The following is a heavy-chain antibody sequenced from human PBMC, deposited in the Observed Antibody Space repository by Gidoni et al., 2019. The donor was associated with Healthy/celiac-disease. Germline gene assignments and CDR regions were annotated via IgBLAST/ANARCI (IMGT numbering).Heavy chain of an antibody. Sequence: QVTLRESGPALVKPTQTLTLTCTFSGFSLSTSGMCVSWIRQPPGKALEWLARIDWDDDKYYSTSLKTRLTISKDTSKNQVVLTMTNMDPVDTATYYCARTSQWLVPHYFDYWGQGTLVTVSS. D-gene: IGHD6-19*01. CDR3: ARTSQWLVPHYFDY. V-gene: IGHV2-70*15. J-gene: IGHJ4*02. CDR1: GFSLSTSGMC. CDR2: IDWDDDK.